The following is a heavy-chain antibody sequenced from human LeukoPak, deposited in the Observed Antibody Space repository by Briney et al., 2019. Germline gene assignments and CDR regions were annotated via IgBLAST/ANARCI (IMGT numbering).Heavy chain of an antibody. CDR2: ISYDGSNK. J-gene: IGHJ5*02. D-gene: IGHD3-10*01. V-gene: IGHV3-30*18. CDR3: AKSPRTMVRGVIIPFDP. Sequence: PGGSLRLCCAASGFTFSSYGMHWVRQAPGKGLEWVAVISYDGSNKYYADSVKGRFTIYRDNSKNTLYLQMNSLRAEDTAVYYCAKSPRTMVRGVIIPFDPWGQGTLVTVSS. CDR1: GFTFSSYG.